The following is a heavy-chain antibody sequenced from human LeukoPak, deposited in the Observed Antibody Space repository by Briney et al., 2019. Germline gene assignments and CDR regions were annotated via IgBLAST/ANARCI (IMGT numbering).Heavy chain of an antibody. Sequence: SQTLSLTCALSGDSVSSNSAAWNWIRQSPSRGLEWLGRTYYRSKWYNDYAVSVKSRITINPDTSKNQFSLQLNSVTPEDTAVYYCAREGIQLWPGGYYYYYGMDVWGQGTTVTVSS. V-gene: IGHV6-1*01. D-gene: IGHD5-18*01. J-gene: IGHJ6*02. CDR3: AREGIQLWPGGYYYYYGMDV. CDR2: TYYRSKWYN. CDR1: GDSVSSNSAA.